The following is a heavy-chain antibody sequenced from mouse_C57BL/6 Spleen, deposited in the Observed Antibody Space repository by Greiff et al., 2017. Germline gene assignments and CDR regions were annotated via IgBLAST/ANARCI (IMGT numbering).Heavy chain of an antibody. Sequence: EVQLQQSGPGMVKPSQSLSLTCTVTGYSITSGYDWHWIRHFPGNKLEWMGYISYSGNTNYNPSLKSRISITHDTSKNHFFLKLNSVTTEDTATYYCARGGNYYGSSFAYWGQGTLVTVSA. CDR2: ISYSGNT. CDR3: ARGGNYYGSSFAY. CDR1: GYSITSGYD. V-gene: IGHV3-1*01. D-gene: IGHD1-1*01. J-gene: IGHJ3*01.